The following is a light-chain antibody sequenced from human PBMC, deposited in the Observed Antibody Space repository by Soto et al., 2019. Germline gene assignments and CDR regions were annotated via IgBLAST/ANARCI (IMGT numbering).Light chain of an antibody. CDR2: EGS. CDR1: SSDVGSYNL. CDR3: CLYADSITLV. Sequence: QSALTQPASVSGSPGQSITISCTGTSSDVGSYNLVSWYQQHPGKAPKLMIYEGSKRPSGVSNRFSGSKSGNTASLTFSGLQAEDEADYYCCLYADSITLVCGGGTQLTVL. J-gene: IGLJ2*01. V-gene: IGLV2-23*01.